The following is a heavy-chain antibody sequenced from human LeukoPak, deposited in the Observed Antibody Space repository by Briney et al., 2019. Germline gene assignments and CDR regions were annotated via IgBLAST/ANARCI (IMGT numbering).Heavy chain of an antibody. V-gene: IGHV3-23*01. D-gene: IGHD1-20*01. CDR2: ISGSGGST. CDR1: GFTFSSYA. CDR3: ANFRYNWNDGGL. Sequence: GXXLRLSCAASGFTFSSYAMSWVRQAPRKGLEWVSAISGSGGSTYYADSVKGRFTISRDNSKNTLYLQMNSLRAEDTAVYYCANFRYNWNDGGLWGQGTLVTVSS. J-gene: IGHJ4*02.